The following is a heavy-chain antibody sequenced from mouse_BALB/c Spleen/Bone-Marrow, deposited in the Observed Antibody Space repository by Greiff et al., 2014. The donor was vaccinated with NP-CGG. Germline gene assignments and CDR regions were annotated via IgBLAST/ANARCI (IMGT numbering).Heavy chain of an antibody. CDR3: GREREFDGHYDIDY. CDR1: GFSLTSYG. J-gene: IGHJ2*01. CDR2: IWAAGST. Sequence: QVQLKESGPGLVAPSQSLSITCTVSGFSLTSYGVHWVRQPLGKGLEWLGVIWAAGSTNYNSALMSRLSISKDNSKSQLFLKMNSLQTDDTAVYYCGREREFDGHYDIDYWGRGTTLTVSS. V-gene: IGHV2-9*02. D-gene: IGHD2-3*01.